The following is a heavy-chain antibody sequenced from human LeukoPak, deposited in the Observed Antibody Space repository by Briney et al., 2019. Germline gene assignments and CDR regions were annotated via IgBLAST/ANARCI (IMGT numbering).Heavy chain of an antibody. CDR3: ARVVDGYTLYFDY. V-gene: IGHV3-30-3*01. CDR2: ISYDGSNK. J-gene: IGHJ4*02. D-gene: IGHD5-24*01. CDR1: GFTVSSNY. Sequence: PGGSLRLSCAASGFTVSSNYMSWVRQAPGKGLEWVAVISYDGSNKYYADSVKGRFTISRDNSKNTLYLQMNSLRAEDAAVYYCARVVDGYTLYFDYWGQGTLVTVSS.